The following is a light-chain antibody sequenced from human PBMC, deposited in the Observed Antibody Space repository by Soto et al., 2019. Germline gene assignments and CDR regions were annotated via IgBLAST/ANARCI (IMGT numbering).Light chain of an antibody. CDR1: QSIDTW. J-gene: IGKJ1*01. V-gene: IGKV1-5*03. CDR2: KAS. Sequence: DIQMTQSPSTLSASVGDRVTITCRASQSIDTWLAWHQQKPGQAPKLLISKASSLESGVPSRFSGSGSGTEFTLTISSLQPDDSATYYCQQYNSYRAFDQGTKVEI. CDR3: QQYNSYRA.